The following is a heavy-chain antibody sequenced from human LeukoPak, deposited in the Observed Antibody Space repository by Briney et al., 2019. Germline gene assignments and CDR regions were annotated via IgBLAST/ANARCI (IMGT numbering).Heavy chain of an antibody. D-gene: IGHD3-22*01. CDR1: GFTFSDYY. CDR2: ISSSGSTI. V-gene: IGHV3-11*01. CDR3: ARDHIPNYYDSSGYWDWFDP. J-gene: IGHJ5*02. Sequence: GGSLRLSCAASGFTFSDYYMSWIRQAPGKGLEWVSYISSSGSTIYYADSVKGRFTISRDNAKNSLYLQMNSLRAEDTAVYYCARDHIPNYYDSSGYWDWFDPWGQGTLVTVSS.